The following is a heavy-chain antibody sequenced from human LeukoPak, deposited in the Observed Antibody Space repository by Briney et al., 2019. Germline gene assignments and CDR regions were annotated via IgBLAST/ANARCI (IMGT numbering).Heavy chain of an antibody. Sequence: SVKVSCKASGGTFSSYAIRWVRPAPGQGLEWMGGIIPIFCSANYAQKFQDRVTIPIEESTHTAYIELNSLRSEDTAVYYCARSIAVAGTSYYFDYWGQGTLVTVSS. CDR2: IIPIFCSA. CDR3: ARSIAVAGTSYYFDY. CDR1: GGTFSSYA. D-gene: IGHD6-19*01. J-gene: IGHJ4*02. V-gene: IGHV1-69*05.